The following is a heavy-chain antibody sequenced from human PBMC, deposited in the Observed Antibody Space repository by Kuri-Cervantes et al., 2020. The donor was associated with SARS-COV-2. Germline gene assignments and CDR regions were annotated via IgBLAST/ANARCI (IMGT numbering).Heavy chain of an antibody. V-gene: IGHV3-53*01. J-gene: IGHJ5*02. CDR1: GFTVSSNY. CDR2: IYSGGST. CDR3: ARERGLRGWFDP. Sequence: GESLKISCAASGFTVSSNYMGWVRQAPGKGLEWVSVIYSGGSTYYADSVKGRFTISRDNSKNTLYLQMNSLRAEDTAVYYCARERGLRGWFDPWGQGTLVTVSS.